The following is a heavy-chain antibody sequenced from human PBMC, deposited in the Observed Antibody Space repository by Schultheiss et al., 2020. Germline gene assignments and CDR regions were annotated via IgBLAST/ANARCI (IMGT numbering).Heavy chain of an antibody. CDR1: GFTFSSYG. D-gene: IGHD6-13*01. CDR2: ISYDGSNK. Sequence: GGSLRLSCAASGFTFSSYGMHWVRQAPGKGLEWVAVISYDGSNKYYADSVKGRFTISRDNSKNTLYVQMNSLRADDTAVYHCARDRRSWTGFDSWGQGTLVTVSS. J-gene: IGHJ4*02. V-gene: IGHV3-30*03. CDR3: ARDRRSWTGFDS.